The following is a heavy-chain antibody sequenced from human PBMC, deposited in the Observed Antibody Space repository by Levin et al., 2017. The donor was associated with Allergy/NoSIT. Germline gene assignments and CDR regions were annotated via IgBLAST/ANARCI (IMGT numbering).Heavy chain of an antibody. J-gene: IGHJ4*02. V-gene: IGHV4-34*01. CDR1: GGSFSGYF. Sequence: SETLSLTCAVYGGSFSGYFWSWIRQPPGKGLEWIGEINHSGTTSYNPSLKSRVTISIDTSKKQFSLKMTAVTAADTAVYYCARGPLSDYWGQGALVTVSS. CDR3: ARGPLSDY. CDR2: INHSGTT.